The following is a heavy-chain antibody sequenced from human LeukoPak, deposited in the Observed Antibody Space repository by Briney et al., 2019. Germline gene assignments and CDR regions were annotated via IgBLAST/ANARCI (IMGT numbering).Heavy chain of an antibody. CDR2: IIPIFGTA. V-gene: IGHV1-69*05. J-gene: IGHJ4*02. CDR1: GGTFSSYA. Sequence: ASVKVSCKASGGTFSSYAISWVRQAPGQGLECMGRIIPIFGTANYAQKFQGRVTITTDESTSTAYMELSSLRSEDTAVYYCARGPYDSSGYPTAFDYWGQGTLVTVSS. D-gene: IGHD3-22*01. CDR3: ARGPYDSSGYPTAFDY.